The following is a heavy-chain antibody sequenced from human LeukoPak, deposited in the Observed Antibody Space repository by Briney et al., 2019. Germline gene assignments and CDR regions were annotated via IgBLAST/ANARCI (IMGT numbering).Heavy chain of an antibody. Sequence: ASVKVSCKASGYTFTSYGISWVRQAPGQGLEWMGWISAYNGNTNYAQKLQGRVTMTTDTSTSTAYMELSSLRSEDTAVYYCARGGRGYQLLLRQHPYYFDYWGQGTLVTVSS. J-gene: IGHJ4*02. V-gene: IGHV1-18*01. CDR2: ISAYNGNT. CDR1: GYTFTSYG. CDR3: ARGGRGYQLLLRQHPYYFDY. D-gene: IGHD2-2*01.